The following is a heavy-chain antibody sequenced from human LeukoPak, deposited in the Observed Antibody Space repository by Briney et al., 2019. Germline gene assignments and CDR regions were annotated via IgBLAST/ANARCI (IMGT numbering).Heavy chain of an antibody. J-gene: IGHJ4*02. CDR1: GGSISNYY. D-gene: IGHD5-12*01. CDR2: ISYTENT. CDR3: ARDNPHGGYDLDY. Sequence: SETLSLTCSVSGGSISNYYWNWIRQSPGKGLEWIGYISYTENTNYNPSLKSRVTISVDTSKNQFSLKVNSVTAADTAVYYCARDNPHGGYDLDYWGQGTLVTVSS. V-gene: IGHV4-59*01.